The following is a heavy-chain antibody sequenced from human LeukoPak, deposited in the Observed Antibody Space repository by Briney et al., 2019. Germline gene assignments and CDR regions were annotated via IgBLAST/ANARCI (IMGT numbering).Heavy chain of an antibody. V-gene: IGHV1-2*02. CDR2: INPNSGST. D-gene: IGHD6-19*01. J-gene: IGHJ4*02. CDR1: GYTFTDQY. CDR3: ASRIAVAGTGFDY. Sequence: GASVKVSCKASGYTFTDQYMHWVRQAPGQGLEWMGWINPNSGSTNYAQKFQGRVTMTRDTSISTAYMELYRLTSDDTAVYYCASRIAVAGTGFDYWGQGTLVTVSS.